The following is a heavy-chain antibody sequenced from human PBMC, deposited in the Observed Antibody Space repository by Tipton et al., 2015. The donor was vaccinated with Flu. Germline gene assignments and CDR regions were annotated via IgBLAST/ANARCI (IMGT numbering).Heavy chain of an antibody. Sequence: QVQLVQSGAEVKPSETLSLSCSVSSGSISSYYWSWIRQPAGKGLEWIGRVYIGGRTNYNPSLKSRVTMSVDLFKNQISLRLSSVTAADTAVYYCARERRGGWPFYDAFDFWGQGTMVTVSS. CDR3: ARERRGGWPFYDAFDF. CDR2: VYIGGRT. CDR1: SGSISSYY. J-gene: IGHJ3*01. V-gene: IGHV4-4*07. D-gene: IGHD6-19*01.